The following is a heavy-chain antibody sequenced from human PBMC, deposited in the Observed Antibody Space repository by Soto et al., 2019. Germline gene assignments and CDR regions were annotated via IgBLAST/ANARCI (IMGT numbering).Heavy chain of an antibody. V-gene: IGHV1-69*13. CDR1: GGTFSSYA. CDR3: ARGGYVLYSSGWYDFDY. J-gene: IGHJ4*02. CDR2: IIPIFGTA. Sequence: ASVKVSCKASGGTFSSYAISWVRQAPGQGLEWMGGIIPIFGTANYAQKFQGRVTITADESTSTAYMELSSLRSEDTAVYYCARGGYVLYSSGWYDFDYWGQGTLVTVSS. D-gene: IGHD6-19*01.